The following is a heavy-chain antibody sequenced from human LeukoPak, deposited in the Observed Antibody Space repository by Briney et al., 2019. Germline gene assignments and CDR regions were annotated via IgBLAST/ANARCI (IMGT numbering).Heavy chain of an antibody. Sequence: GGSLRLSCAASGFTFNTYTMNWVRQAPGKGLEWVSYISGSSGIIDYADSVRGRFTISRDNAKNSLYLQMNSLRAEDTAVYYCAREFAATASDYWGQGTLVTVSS. CDR2: ISGSSGII. CDR1: GFTFNTYT. D-gene: IGHD6-25*01. J-gene: IGHJ4*02. CDR3: AREFAATASDY. V-gene: IGHV3-48*01.